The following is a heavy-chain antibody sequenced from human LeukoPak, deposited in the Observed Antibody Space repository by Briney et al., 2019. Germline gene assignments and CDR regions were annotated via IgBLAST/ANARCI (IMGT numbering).Heavy chain of an antibody. Sequence: PGGSLRLSCAASGFTFSSYSMNWVRQAPGKGLEWVSYISSSSSTIYYADSVKGRFTISRDNAKNSLYLQMNSLRAEDTAVYYCARDMVRGVITPDAFDIWGQGTMVTVSS. D-gene: IGHD3-10*01. J-gene: IGHJ3*02. CDR3: ARDMVRGVITPDAFDI. V-gene: IGHV3-48*04. CDR2: ISSSSSTI. CDR1: GFTFSSYS.